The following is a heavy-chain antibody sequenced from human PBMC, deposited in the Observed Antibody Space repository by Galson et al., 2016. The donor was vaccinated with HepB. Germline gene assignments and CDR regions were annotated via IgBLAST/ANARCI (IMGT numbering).Heavy chain of an antibody. CDR2: IGTAGDT. Sequence: SLRLSCAASGFPFSSYDMHWVRQSTGKGLEWVSGIGTAGDTFYAGSVKGRFNISRENAENSLYLQMNSLRVGDTGVYYCARGGLGYCTGGDCTPFDPWGQVTLVTVSP. CDR1: GFPFSSYD. CDR3: ARGGLGYCTGGDCTPFDP. D-gene: IGHD2-8*02. J-gene: IGHJ5*02. V-gene: IGHV3-13*01.